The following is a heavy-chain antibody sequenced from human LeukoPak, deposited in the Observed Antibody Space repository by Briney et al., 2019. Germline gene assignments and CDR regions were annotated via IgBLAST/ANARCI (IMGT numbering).Heavy chain of an antibody. D-gene: IGHD3-9*01. CDR1: GFTVSSNY. Sequence: GGSLRLSCAASGFTVSSNYMSWVRQAPGKGLEGVSVIYGGGSTYYADSVKGRFTISRDNSKNTLYLQMNSLRAEDTAVYYCARAETTGYYYYFDYWGQGTLVTVSS. CDR2: IYGGGST. CDR3: ARAETTGYYYYFDY. J-gene: IGHJ4*02. V-gene: IGHV3-53*01.